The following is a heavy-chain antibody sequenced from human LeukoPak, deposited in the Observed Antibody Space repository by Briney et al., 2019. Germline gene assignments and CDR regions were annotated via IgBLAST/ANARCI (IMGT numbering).Heavy chain of an antibody. J-gene: IGHJ4*02. V-gene: IGHV1-2*02. CDR2: INPNSGGT. Sequence: ASVKVPCKASGYSFTANYMHWVRQAPGHGLEWMGWINPNSGGTNYGQKFQGRVTMTRDTSISTVYVELSSLRSDDTAVYYCARGRDYYDNSGVDCWGQGTLVTVSS. D-gene: IGHD3-22*01. CDR1: GYSFTANY. CDR3: ARGRDYYDNSGVDC.